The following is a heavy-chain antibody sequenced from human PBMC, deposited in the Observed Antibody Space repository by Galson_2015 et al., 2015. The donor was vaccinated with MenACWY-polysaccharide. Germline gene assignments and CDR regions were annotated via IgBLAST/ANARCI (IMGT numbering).Heavy chain of an antibody. CDR1: GFSLGAWY. CDR3: ARGHYGLDV. Sequence: LRLSCAASGFSLGAWYMSWIRQAPGKGLEWLSYISKSGDSIYYADSVRGRFTISRDNARNSLYLQVNSLEAEDTAIYYCARGHYGLDVWGQGTTVTVSS. V-gene: IGHV3-11*01. CDR2: ISKSGDSI. J-gene: IGHJ6*02.